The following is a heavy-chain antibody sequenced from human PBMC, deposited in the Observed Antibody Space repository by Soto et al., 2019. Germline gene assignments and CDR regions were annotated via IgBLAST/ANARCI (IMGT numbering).Heavy chain of an antibody. CDR3: ARNSRSRGYSDDDAYYCFGMDC. V-gene: IGHV5-51*01. Sequence: GSLKNPCKGSGYPFNRYWIGLGRQMPGKGPEWMGIIYPGDSDTRYSPSFQGQVTISADKSLSTAYLQWSSLKDSDTAMYYCARNSRSRGYSDDDAYYCFGMDCCGNGTWVTVSS. D-gene: IGHD5-12*01. CDR1: GYPFNRYW. CDR2: IYPGDSDT. J-gene: IGHJ6*04.